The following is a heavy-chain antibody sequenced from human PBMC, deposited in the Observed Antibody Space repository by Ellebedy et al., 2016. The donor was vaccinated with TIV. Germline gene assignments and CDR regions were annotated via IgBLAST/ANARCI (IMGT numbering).Heavy chain of an antibody. V-gene: IGHV4-59*12. CDR2: IYSSGSG. CDR1: GGSISGYY. Sequence: MPSETLSLTCTVSGGSISGYYWSWIRQPPGKGLEWIGSIYSSGSGESNPSLKSRVTMSLDPSKNQFSMDLSSVTAADTAIYNCARGPHSSGGYTIDVWGQGTAVTVSS. J-gene: IGHJ6*02. D-gene: IGHD6-25*01. CDR3: ARGPHSSGGYTIDV.